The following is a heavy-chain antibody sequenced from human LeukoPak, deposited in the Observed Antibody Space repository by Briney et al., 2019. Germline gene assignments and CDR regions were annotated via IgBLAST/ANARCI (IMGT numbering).Heavy chain of an antibody. CDR2: ISGSGGST. Sequence: GGSLRLSCAASGFTFSSYAMSGVRQAPGKGLEWVSAISGSGGSTYYADSVKGRFTISRDNSKNTLYLQMNSLRAEDTAVYYCAIDPTYGDFTIDYWGQGTLVTVSS. CDR3: AIDPTYGDFTIDY. J-gene: IGHJ4*02. D-gene: IGHD4-17*01. V-gene: IGHV3-23*01. CDR1: GFTFSSYA.